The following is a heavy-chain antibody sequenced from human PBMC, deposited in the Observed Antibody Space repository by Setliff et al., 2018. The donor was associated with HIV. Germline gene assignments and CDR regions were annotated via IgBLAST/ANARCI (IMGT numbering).Heavy chain of an antibody. Sequence: ASVKVSCKASGNTFSSHYMHWVRQAPGKGLEWMGLINPSGDITSYAEKFQGRVTMTRDTSTSTVYMEVRSLKSDDTAMYYCARDSPSGLVFLKPLDHWGQGTLVTVSS. J-gene: IGHJ4*02. D-gene: IGHD3-9*01. CDR1: GNTFSSHY. CDR3: ARDSPSGLVFLKPLDH. CDR2: INPSGDIT. V-gene: IGHV1-46*01.